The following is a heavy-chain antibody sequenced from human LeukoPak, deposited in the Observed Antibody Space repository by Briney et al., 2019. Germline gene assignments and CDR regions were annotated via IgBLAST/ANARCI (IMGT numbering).Heavy chain of an antibody. D-gene: IGHD3-3*01. J-gene: IGHJ4*02. CDR2: ISSSSSTI. CDR3: ARTPYDFWSASYSYYFDY. CDR1: GFTFSSYS. V-gene: IGHV3-48*01. Sequence: GGSLSLSCAASGFTFSSYSMNWVRQAPGKGLQWVSYISSSSSTIYNADSVKGRFTISRDNAKNSLYLQMNSLRAEDTAVYYCARTPYDFWSASYSYYFDYWGQGILVTVSS.